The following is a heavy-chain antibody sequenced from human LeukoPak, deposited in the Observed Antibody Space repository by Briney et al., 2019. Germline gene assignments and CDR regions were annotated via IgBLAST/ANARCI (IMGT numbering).Heavy chain of an antibody. CDR2: ISESGSGT. CDR3: AKEAEYSSSSPVDY. CDR1: GLTFSRYA. Sequence: GGSLRLSCAVSGLTFSRYAMRWVRQAPGKGLEWVSAISESGSGTYYADSVKGRFTISRDNSKDTLSLQMNSLRAEDTAVYYCAKEAEYSSSSPVDYWGQGTLVTVSS. J-gene: IGHJ4*02. D-gene: IGHD6-6*01. V-gene: IGHV3-23*01.